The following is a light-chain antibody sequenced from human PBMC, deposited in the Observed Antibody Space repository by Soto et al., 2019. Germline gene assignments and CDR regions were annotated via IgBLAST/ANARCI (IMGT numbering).Light chain of an antibody. CDR3: QQYGTSPGT. V-gene: IGKV3-20*01. Sequence: IVLTQSPGTLSLSAGERATLSWRASQSVRSSNLAWYQHQPGQAPRLLSYRASSRVTGIPDRFSGSGSGTDFTLIISRLEPEDFEAYYCQQYGTSPGTFGQGTKVDI. CDR2: RAS. CDR1: QSVRSSN. J-gene: IGKJ1*01.